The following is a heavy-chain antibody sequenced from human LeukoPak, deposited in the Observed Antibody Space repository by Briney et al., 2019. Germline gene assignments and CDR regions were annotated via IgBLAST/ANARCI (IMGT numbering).Heavy chain of an antibody. D-gene: IGHD3-16*01. Sequence: AGGSLRLSCAASGFAFSTYWMTWVRQAPGKGLEWVANINLDGSEVHYVDSLKDRFTISRDKARNSLYLQMNSLRAEDTAVYYCASGRHDFVHWGHGTLVTVSS. CDR3: ASGRHDFVH. V-gene: IGHV3-7*01. CDR2: INLDGSEV. J-gene: IGHJ4*01. CDR1: GFAFSTYW.